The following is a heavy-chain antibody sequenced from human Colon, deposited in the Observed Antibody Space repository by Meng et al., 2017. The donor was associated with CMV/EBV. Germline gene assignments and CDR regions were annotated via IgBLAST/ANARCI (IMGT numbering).Heavy chain of an antibody. CDR3: ARDLNDPARGNY. J-gene: IGHJ4*02. CDR1: GYHFTNYP. V-gene: IGHV7-4-1*02. CDR2: INTNTGNL. Sequence: CKASGYHFTNYPMNWVRQAPGQGLAWMGWINTNTGNLTYAQGFTGRFVFSLDTSLSTAYLQISSLKAEDAAVYYCARDLNDPARGNYWGQGTLVTVSS. D-gene: IGHD2-8*01.